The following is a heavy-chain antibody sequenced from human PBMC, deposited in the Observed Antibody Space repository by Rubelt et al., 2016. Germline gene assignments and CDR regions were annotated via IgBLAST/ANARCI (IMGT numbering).Heavy chain of an antibody. CDR1: GFTFTTYW. Sequence: GSLRLSCAASGFTFTTYWMSWVRQAPGKGLKWVAVISFDGSNKYYADSVKGRFTISRDNSRNTLSLQMNSLRAEDTAIYYCARDLGGAGSYYMGYFDYWGQGTLVTVAS. V-gene: IGHV3-30*03. J-gene: IGHJ4*02. D-gene: IGHD3-10*01. CDR3: ARDLGGAGSYYMGYFDY. CDR2: ISFDGSNK.